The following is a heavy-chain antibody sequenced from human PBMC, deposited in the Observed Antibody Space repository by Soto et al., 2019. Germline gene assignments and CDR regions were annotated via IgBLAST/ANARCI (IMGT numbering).Heavy chain of an antibody. CDR2: IIPIFGTA. CDR3: ASTVVCGGVIVMRRTYYYDGRDA. CDR1: GGTFSSYA. J-gene: IGHJ6*02. Sequence: GSSVKVSCKGSGGTFSSYAISWVRQAPGQGLEWMGGIIPIFGTANYAQKFQGRVTITADESTSTAYMELSSLRSEDTAVYYCASTVVCGGVIVMRRTYYYDGRDARGQGTTITV. V-gene: IGHV1-69*13. D-gene: IGHD3-16*02.